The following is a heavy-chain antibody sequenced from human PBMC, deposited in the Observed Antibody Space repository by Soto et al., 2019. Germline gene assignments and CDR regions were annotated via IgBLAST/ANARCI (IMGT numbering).Heavy chain of an antibody. CDR2: ISAYNGKT. Sequence: QVQLVQSGAEVKKPGASVKVACRTSGYTFTGYAFSWVRQAPGQGLEWMGWISAYNGKTKYAQRFQHRLTITTDTSTSTAYMELRSLTSDDTAVYYCARCSIGYGDYGLSLGYWGQGTLVTVSS. CDR3: ARCSIGYGDYGLSLGY. V-gene: IGHV1-18*01. CDR1: GYTFTGYA. J-gene: IGHJ4*02. D-gene: IGHD4-17*01.